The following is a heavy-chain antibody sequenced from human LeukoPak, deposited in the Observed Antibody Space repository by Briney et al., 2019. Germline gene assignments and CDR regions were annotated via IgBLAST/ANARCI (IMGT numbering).Heavy chain of an antibody. J-gene: IGHJ4*02. CDR3: AKGAAMDDDY. V-gene: IGHV3-23*01. Sequence: GGSLRLSCTTSGISFSNYAMSWVRQAPGKGLEWVSAISGSGGSTYYADSVKGRFTISRDNSKDTLYLQMNSLRAEDTAVYYCAKGAAMDDDYWGQGTLVTVSS. CDR1: GISFSNYA. D-gene: IGHD5-18*01. CDR2: ISGSGGST.